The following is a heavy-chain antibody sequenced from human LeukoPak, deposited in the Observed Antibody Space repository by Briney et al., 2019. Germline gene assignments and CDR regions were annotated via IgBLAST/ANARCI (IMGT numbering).Heavy chain of an antibody. D-gene: IGHD2-2*01. CDR3: ASRDAPPGYYYYMDV. Sequence: KASETLSLTCTVSGGSISSYYWSWIRQPPGKGLEWIGYIYYSGSTNYNPSFKSRVTISVDTSKNQFSLKLSSVTAADTAVYYCASRDAPPGYYYYMDVWGIGTMVTVSS. CDR1: GGSISSYY. CDR2: IYYSGST. J-gene: IGHJ6*03. V-gene: IGHV4-59*12.